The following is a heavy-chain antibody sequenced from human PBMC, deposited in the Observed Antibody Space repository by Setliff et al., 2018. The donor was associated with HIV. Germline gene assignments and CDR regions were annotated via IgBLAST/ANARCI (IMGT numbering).Heavy chain of an antibody. CDR2: IYYSGST. D-gene: IGHD3-10*01. V-gene: IGHV4-59*01. J-gene: IGHJ6*03. CDR3: ARDGPLEGSYRYYYYYMDV. Sequence: GEGLEWIGYIYYSGSTNYNPSLKSRVTISVDTSKNQFSLKLSSVTAADTAVYYCARDGPLEGSYRYYYYYMDVWGKGTTVTVSS.